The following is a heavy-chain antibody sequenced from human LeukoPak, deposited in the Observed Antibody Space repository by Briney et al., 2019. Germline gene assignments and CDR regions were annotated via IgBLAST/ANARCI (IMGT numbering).Heavy chain of an antibody. CDR3: ARYGGGSGSYYYY. Sequence: SETLSLTCAVSGGSISSGGYSWSWIRQPPGKGLEWIGYIYHSGSTYYNPSPKSRVTISVDRSKNQFSLKLSSVTAADTAVYYCARYGGGSGSYYYYWGQGTLVTVSS. J-gene: IGHJ4*02. CDR2: IYHSGST. D-gene: IGHD3-10*01. CDR1: GGSISSGGYS. V-gene: IGHV4-30-2*01.